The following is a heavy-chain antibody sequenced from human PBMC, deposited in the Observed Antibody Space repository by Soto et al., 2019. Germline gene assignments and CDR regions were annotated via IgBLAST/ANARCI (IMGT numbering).Heavy chain of an antibody. CDR3: ARADRTLVTSYSLDV. V-gene: IGHV4-34*01. J-gene: IGHJ6*02. Sequence: QVRLQQWGAGLLKPSETLSLTCAVYGGSLGGDYWNWIRQAPGKGLEWIGEINHSGTINFDPSLRSRLTISLDTYKKEFSLKLSSVTDADTATYYCARADRTLVTSYSLDVWGQGTTVTVSS. CDR1: GGSLGGDY. CDR2: INHSGTI. D-gene: IGHD2-21*02.